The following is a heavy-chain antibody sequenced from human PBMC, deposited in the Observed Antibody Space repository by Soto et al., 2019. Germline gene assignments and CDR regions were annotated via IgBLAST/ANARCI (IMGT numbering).Heavy chain of an antibody. J-gene: IGHJ6*04. CDR3: AISGYSSGWAPLNRKYYCGMDV. D-gene: IGHD6-19*01. V-gene: IGHV5-10-1*01. CDR1: GYSFTSYW. CDR2: IDPSDSYT. Sequence: GESLKISCKGSGYSFTSYWISWVRQMPGKGLEWMGRIDPSDSYTNYSPSFQGHVTISADKSISTAYLQWSSLKASDTAMYYCAISGYSSGWAPLNRKYYCGMDVWGKGTTVTVSS.